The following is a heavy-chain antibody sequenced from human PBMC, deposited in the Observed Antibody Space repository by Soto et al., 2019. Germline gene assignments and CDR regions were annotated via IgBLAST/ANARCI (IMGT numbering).Heavy chain of an antibody. CDR1: GGSISGGVHS. V-gene: IGHV4-30-4*01. D-gene: IGHD3-9*01. Sequence: QVQLQESGPGLVKPSETLSLTCTVSGGSISGGVHSWSWIRQPPGKGLELIGHIFDSGSIYYNTSLKSRVSISVYTSTIRFCLRLRSVSGADAALYYCAREIMPRTIDYYLDLWDRGTLVTVSS. J-gene: IGHJ2*01. CDR3: AREIMPRTIDYYLDL. CDR2: IFDSGSI.